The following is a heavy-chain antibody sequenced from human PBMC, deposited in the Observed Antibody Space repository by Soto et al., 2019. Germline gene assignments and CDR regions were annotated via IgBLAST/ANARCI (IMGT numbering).Heavy chain of an antibody. D-gene: IGHD2-2*01. CDR1: GYSFTSYW. Sequence: PGESLKISCKGSGYSFTSYWIGWVRKMPGKGLKWMGIIYPGDSKTKNSPSFQGKVTISADKSISTANLKWSSLKASDTAMYYCARPPKFSSTSRDDAFDIWGQGTMVTVSS. CDR3: ARPPKFSSTSRDDAFDI. J-gene: IGHJ3*02. CDR2: IYPGDSKT. V-gene: IGHV5-51*01.